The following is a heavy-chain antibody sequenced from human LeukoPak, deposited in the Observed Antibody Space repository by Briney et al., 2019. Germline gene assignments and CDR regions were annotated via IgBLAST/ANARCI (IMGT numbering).Heavy chain of an antibody. Sequence: GGSLRLSCAASGFSFANSVISWIRQAPGKGPEWVSAISGSGDRTDYADSVRGRFTISRDNSKNTLYLQMNSLRAEDTAVYYCAKRAVARSFDYWGQGTLVTVSS. D-gene: IGHD6-19*01. V-gene: IGHV3-23*01. J-gene: IGHJ4*02. CDR3: AKRAVARSFDY. CDR1: GFSFANSV. CDR2: ISGSGDRT.